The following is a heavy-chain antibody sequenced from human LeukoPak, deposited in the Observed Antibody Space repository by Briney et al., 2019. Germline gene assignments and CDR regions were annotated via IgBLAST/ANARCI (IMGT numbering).Heavy chain of an antibody. CDR1: GGSISSSSYY. CDR3: ARHRSFYSDYGNFDY. D-gene: IGHD4-11*01. Sequence: SETLSLTCTVSGGSISSSSYYWGWIRQPPGKGLEWIGSIYFSGSTYYKSSLKSRVTISVDTSKKQFSLKLSSVTAADTAVYYCARHRSFYSDYGNFDYWGQGTLVTVSS. J-gene: IGHJ4*02. V-gene: IGHV4-39*01. CDR2: IYFSGST.